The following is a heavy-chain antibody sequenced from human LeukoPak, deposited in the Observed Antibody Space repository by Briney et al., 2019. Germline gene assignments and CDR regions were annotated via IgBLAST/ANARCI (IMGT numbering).Heavy chain of an antibody. D-gene: IGHD2-15*01. J-gene: IGHJ6*02. CDR2: MNPNSGNT. V-gene: IGHV1-8*01. Sequence: ASVKVSCKASGYTFTSYDINWVRQATGQGLEWMGWMNPNSGNTGYAQKFQGRVTMTRNTSISTAYMELSSLRSEDTAVYYCAIRYCSGGSCSRYYYGMDVWGQGTTVTVSS. CDR3: AIRYCSGGSCSRYYYGMDV. CDR1: GYTFTSYD.